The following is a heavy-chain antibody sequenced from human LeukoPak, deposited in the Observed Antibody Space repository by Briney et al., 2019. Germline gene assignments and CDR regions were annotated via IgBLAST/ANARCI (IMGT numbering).Heavy chain of an antibody. CDR1: VFTFSYYW. Sequence: GGSLRLSCAASVFTFSYYWMSWVRQAPGKGLEWVANIKQDGSDKYYVDSVKGRFTISRDNAKNSLYLQMNSLSAEDTAMYYCTRDLTNWNDATFDIWGQGTMVTVSS. J-gene: IGHJ3*02. V-gene: IGHV3-7*01. CDR2: IKQDGSDK. CDR3: TRDLTNWNDATFDI. D-gene: IGHD1-1*01.